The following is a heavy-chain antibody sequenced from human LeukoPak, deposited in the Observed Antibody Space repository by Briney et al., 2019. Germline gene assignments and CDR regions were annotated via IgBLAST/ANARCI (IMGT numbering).Heavy chain of an antibody. V-gene: IGHV3-23*01. CDR2: ISGSGGST. Sequence: GSLRLSCAASGFTFSSYGMSWVRQAPGKGLEWVSAISGSGGSTYYADSVKGRFTISRDNAKNSLYLQMNSLRAEDTAVYYCARQSIGHYYGSGESDYWGQGTLVTVSS. CDR1: GFTFSSYG. J-gene: IGHJ4*02. CDR3: ARQSIGHYYGSGESDY. D-gene: IGHD3-10*01.